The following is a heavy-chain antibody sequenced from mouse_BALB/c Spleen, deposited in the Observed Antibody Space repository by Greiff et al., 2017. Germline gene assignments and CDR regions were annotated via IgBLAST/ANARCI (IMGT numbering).Heavy chain of an antibody. J-gene: IGHJ4*01. V-gene: IGHV2-6-2*01. CDR2: IWSDGST. CDR3: ARHVYGHYAMDY. Sequence: VQLQQSGPDLVAPSQSLSITCTVSGFSLTSYGVHWVRQPPGKGLEWLVVIWSDGSTTYNSALKSRLSISKDNSKSQVFLKMNSLQTDDTAMYNCARHVYGHYAMDYWGQGTSVTVSS. CDR1: GFSLTSYG. D-gene: IGHD1-1*01.